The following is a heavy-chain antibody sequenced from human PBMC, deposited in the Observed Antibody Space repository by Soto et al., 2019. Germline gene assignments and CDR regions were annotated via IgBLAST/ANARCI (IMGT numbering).Heavy chain of an antibody. CDR3: ARVLLAAGPAEPDY. J-gene: IGHJ4*02. Sequence: SVKVSCKASGGTFSSYAISWVRQAPGQGLEWMGGIIPIFGTANYAQKFQGRVTITADESTSTAYMELSSLRSEDTAVYSCARVLLAAGPAEPDYWGQGTLVTAPQ. D-gene: IGHD6-13*01. CDR2: IIPIFGTA. V-gene: IGHV1-69*13. CDR1: GGTFSSYA.